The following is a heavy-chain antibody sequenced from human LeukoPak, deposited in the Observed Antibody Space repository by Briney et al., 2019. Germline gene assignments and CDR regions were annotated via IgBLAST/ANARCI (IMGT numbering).Heavy chain of an antibody. J-gene: IGHJ4*02. D-gene: IGHD3-3*01. Sequence: GGSLRLSCAASGFTFSSYSMNWVRQAPGKGLEWVSYISSSSSTICYADSVEGRFTISRDNAKNSLYLQMNSLRAEDTAVYYCASNNYDFWSGLPFDYWGQGTLVTVSS. CDR3: ASNNYDFWSGLPFDY. V-gene: IGHV3-48*01. CDR1: GFTFSSYS. CDR2: ISSSSSTI.